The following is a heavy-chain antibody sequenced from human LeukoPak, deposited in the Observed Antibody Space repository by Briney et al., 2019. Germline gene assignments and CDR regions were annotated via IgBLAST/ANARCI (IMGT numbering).Heavy chain of an antibody. CDR2: IYYSGST. CDR3: ARDLLRGAFDI. CDR1: GGSISSTNYY. J-gene: IGHJ3*02. V-gene: IGHV4-39*02. D-gene: IGHD4-17*01. Sequence: PSETLSLTCTVSGGSISSTNYYWGWIRQPPGKGLEWIGSIYYSGSTFYNPSLQSRVTISVDTSKNQFSLRLSSVSAADTAVYYCARDLLRGAFDIWGQGTMVTVSS.